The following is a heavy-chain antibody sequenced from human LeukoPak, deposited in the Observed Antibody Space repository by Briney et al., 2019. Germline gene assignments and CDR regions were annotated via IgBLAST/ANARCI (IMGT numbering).Heavy chain of an antibody. D-gene: IGHD6-19*01. CDR2: IRSKANSYAT. V-gene: IGHV3-73*01. CDR3: TPRRIAVGY. CDR1: GFTFSGSA. Sequence: GGSLRPSCAASGFTFSGSAMHWVRQASGKGLEWVGRIRSKANSYATAYAASVKGRFTISRDDSKNTAYLQMNSLKTEDTAVDYWTPRRIAVGYWGQGTLVTVSS. J-gene: IGHJ4*02.